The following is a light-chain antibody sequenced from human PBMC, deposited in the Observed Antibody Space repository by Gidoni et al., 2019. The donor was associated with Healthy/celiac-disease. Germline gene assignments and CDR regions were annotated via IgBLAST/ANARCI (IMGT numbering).Light chain of an antibody. J-gene: IGKJ2*01. CDR2: KVS. V-gene: IGKV2-30*01. CDR1: QSLVDSDGNTY. Sequence: DVVMTQSPLSLPVTLGQPASISCRSSQSLVDSDGNTYLNWFQQMPGQSPRRLIYKVSNRDSGVPDRFSGSGSGTDFTLKISRVEAEDVGVYYCMQGTHWPPTFGQGTKLEIK. CDR3: MQGTHWPPT.